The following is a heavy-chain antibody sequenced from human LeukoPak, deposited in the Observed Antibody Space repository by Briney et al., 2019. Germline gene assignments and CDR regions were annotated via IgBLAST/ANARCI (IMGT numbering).Heavy chain of an antibody. D-gene: IGHD1-26*01. J-gene: IGHJ6*03. Sequence: GGSLRLSCATSGFTFRNFAMNWVRQAPGNGLEWVSVISASGTITYYSDSVKGRFSFSRDNSNNTVFLQMNSLRAEDTAVYYCAKLGGNYSPYYSYMDVWGKGTTVTVSS. CDR1: GFTFRNFA. V-gene: IGHV3-23*01. CDR3: AKLGGNYSPYYSYMDV. CDR2: ISASGTIT.